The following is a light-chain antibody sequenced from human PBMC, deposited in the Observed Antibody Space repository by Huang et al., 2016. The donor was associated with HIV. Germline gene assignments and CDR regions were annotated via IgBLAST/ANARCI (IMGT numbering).Light chain of an antibody. Sequence: DIQMTQSPSSLSASVGDRVNITCQASQDIGTSLNWFQQRPGKAPKVLIYDASNLETGVPSRVSGSGSGTDFTFISSSLQPEDVATYYCQQNNDLPLTFGGGTKVEI. V-gene: IGKV1-33*01. J-gene: IGKJ4*01. CDR1: QDIGTS. CDR2: DAS. CDR3: QQNNDLPLT.